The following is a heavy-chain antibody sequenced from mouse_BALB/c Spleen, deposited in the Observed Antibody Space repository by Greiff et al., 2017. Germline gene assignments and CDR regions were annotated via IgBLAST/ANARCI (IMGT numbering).Heavy chain of an antibody. J-gene: IGHJ4*01. CDR3: ARDTYYRYDDAMDY. CDR2: INSNGGST. V-gene: IGHV5-6-3*01. Sequence: EVKVVESGGGLVQPGGSLKLSCAASGFTFSSYGMSWVRQTPDKRLELVATINSNGGSTYYPDSVKGRFTISRDNAKNTLYLQMSSLKSEDTAMYYCARDTYYRYDDAMDYWGQGTSVTVSS. D-gene: IGHD2-14*01. CDR1: GFTFSSYG.